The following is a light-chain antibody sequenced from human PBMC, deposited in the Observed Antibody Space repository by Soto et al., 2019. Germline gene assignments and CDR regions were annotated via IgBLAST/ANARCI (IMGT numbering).Light chain of an antibody. CDR1: SSDVGSYNY. CDR2: DVS. CDR3: TSYTSSSTYVV. J-gene: IGLJ2*01. V-gene: IGLV2-14*01. Sequence: QSVLTQPASVSGSPGQSITISCTGTSSDVGSYNYVSWYQQHPGKAPKLIIYDVSNRPSGVSNRFSGSKSGNTASLTISGLQAEDEADYYCTSYTSSSTYVVFGGGTQLTVL.